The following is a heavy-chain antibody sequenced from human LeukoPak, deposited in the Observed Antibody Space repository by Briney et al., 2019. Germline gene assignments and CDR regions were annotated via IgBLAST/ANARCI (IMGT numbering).Heavy chain of an antibody. CDR3: ARAVAAADSY. D-gene: IGHD6-13*01. J-gene: IGHJ4*02. V-gene: IGHV3-30*04. CDR1: GFIFSSYG. CDR2: ISYDGNTK. Sequence: GRSLRLSCAASGFIFSSYGLHWIRQAPGKGLKWVATISYDGNTKYDADSVKGRFTISRDNVKNSVYLQMNSLRAEDTAVYSCARAVAAADSYWGRGTLVTVSS.